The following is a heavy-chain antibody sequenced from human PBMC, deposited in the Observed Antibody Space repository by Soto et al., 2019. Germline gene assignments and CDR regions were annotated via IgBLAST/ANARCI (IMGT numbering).Heavy chain of an antibody. D-gene: IGHD2-8*01. CDR3: AKLLGYCTNGVCPPYYFDY. Sequence: GGSLRLSCAASGFTFSSYAMSWVRQAPGKGLEWVSAISGSGGSTYYADSVKGRFTISRDNSKNTLYLQMNSLRAEDTAVYYCAKLLGYCTNGVCPPYYFDYWGQGTLVTVSS. CDR1: GFTFSSYA. CDR2: ISGSGGST. V-gene: IGHV3-23*01. J-gene: IGHJ4*02.